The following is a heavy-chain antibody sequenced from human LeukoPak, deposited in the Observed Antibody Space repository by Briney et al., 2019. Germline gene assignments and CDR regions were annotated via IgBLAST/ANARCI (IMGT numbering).Heavy chain of an antibody. V-gene: IGHV3-30*02. J-gene: IGHJ5*02. Sequence: GRSLRLSCAASGFTFSSYGMHWVRQAPGKGLEWVAFIRYDGSNKYYADSVKGRFTISRDNSKNTLYLQMNSLRGEDTAVYYCAKVQGKKTYYYDSSGYSSWGQGTLVTVSS. CDR1: GFTFSSYG. CDR3: AKVQGKKTYYYDSSGYSS. CDR2: IRYDGSNK. D-gene: IGHD3-22*01.